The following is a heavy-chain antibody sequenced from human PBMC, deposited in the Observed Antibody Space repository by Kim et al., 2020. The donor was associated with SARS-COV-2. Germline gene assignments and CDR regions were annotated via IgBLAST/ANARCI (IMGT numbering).Heavy chain of an antibody. J-gene: IGHJ4*02. Sequence: GGSLRLSCAASGFTFSSYGMHWVRQAPGKGLEWVAVISYDGSNKYYADSVKGRFTISRDNSKNTLYLQMNSLRAEDTAVYYCAKDHHLGSSFFDYWGQGALVTVSS. CDR1: GFTFSSYG. CDR3: AKDHHLGSSFFDY. CDR2: ISYDGSNK. V-gene: IGHV3-30*18. D-gene: IGHD6-6*01.